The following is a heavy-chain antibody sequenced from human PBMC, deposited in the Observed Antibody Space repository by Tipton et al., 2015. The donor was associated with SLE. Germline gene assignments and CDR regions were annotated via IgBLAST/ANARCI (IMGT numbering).Heavy chain of an antibody. D-gene: IGHD6-19*01. V-gene: IGHV4-30-2*01. CDR1: GGSISSGGYS. Sequence: TLSLTCAVSGGSISSGGYSWSWIRQPPGKGLEWIGYIYHSGSTYYNPSLKSRVTISVDRSKNQFSLKLTSVTAADTAVYYCARDDSGGWYGWLDPWGQGTLVTVSS. CDR3: ARDDSGGWYGWLDP. CDR2: IYHSGST. J-gene: IGHJ5*02.